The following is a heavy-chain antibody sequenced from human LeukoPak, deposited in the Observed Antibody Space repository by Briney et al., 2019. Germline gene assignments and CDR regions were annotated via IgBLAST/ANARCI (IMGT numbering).Heavy chain of an antibody. CDR2: ISGSGDIV. CDR1: GFTFSRFT. Sequence: PGGSLRLSCAASGFTFSRFTMNWVRQAPGKGLEWVSRISGSGDIVYYGDSVKGRFTISRDNSKNTLYLQMSSLRAEDTAIYYCAKAPGDSSGNHCPNNWGQGLLGTVSA. CDR3: AKAPGDSSGNHCPNN. D-gene: IGHD3-22*01. J-gene: IGHJ4*02. V-gene: IGHV3-23*01.